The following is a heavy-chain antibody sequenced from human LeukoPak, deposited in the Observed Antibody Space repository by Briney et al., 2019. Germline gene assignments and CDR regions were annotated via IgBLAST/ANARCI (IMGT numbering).Heavy chain of an antibody. Sequence: PSEILSLTCTVSGGSLSGDYWNWIRQPPGKGLELIGYIYYTGTTDYSPSLKSRVTISLDMSKNQFSLKLRSVTAADTAVYYCARTNAFGNRGQGTMVTVSS. J-gene: IGHJ3*02. CDR1: GGSLSGDY. CDR3: ARTNAFGN. V-gene: IGHV4-59*01. CDR2: IYYTGTT.